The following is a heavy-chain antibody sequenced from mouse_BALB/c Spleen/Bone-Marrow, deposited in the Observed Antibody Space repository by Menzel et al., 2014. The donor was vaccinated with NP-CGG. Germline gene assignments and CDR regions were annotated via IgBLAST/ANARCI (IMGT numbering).Heavy chain of an antibody. CDR2: IDPANGNT. CDR3: ASYVYGYYFDY. V-gene: IGHV14-3*02. D-gene: IGHD2-2*01. J-gene: IGHJ2*01. Sequence: EVKLMESGAELVKSGASVKLSCTASGFNIKDTYTHWVKRRPEQGLEWIGRIDPANGNTKYDPKFQGKATITADTSSNAAYLQLSGLTSEDTAVYYCASYVYGYYFDYWGQGTTLTVSS. CDR1: GFNIKDTY.